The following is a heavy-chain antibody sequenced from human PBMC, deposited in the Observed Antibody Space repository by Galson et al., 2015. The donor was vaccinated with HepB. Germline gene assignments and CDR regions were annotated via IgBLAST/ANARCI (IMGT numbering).Heavy chain of an antibody. CDR2: ISRGGDTS. CDR1: GFTFTSYG. J-gene: IGHJ4*02. V-gene: IGHV3-23*01. CDR3: VRGTTAPDY. Sequence: SLRLSCAACGFTFTSYGMSWVRQAPGKGLECVSAISRGGDTSDYADSVKGRFTVSRGSSTNTLYLQMNGLRADDTAIYYCVRGTTAPDYWGQGTLVTVSS. D-gene: IGHD2/OR15-2a*01.